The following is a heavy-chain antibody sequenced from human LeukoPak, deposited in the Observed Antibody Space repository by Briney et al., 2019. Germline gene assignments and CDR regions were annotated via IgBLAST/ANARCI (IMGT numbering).Heavy chain of an antibody. Sequence: GGSLRLSCAASGFTFSSYATSWVRQAPGKGLEWVSAISGSGGSTYYADSVKGRFTISRDNSKNTLYLQMNSLRAEDTAVYYCAKFPRSYDSSGYYSSYFDYWGQGTLVTVSS. CDR1: GFTFSSYA. V-gene: IGHV3-23*01. J-gene: IGHJ4*02. CDR2: ISGSGGST. CDR3: AKFPRSYDSSGYYSSYFDY. D-gene: IGHD3-22*01.